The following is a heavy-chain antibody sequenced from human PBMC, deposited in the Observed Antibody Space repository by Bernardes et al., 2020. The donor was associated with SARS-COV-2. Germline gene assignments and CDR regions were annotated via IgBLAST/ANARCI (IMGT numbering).Heavy chain of an antibody. Sequence: ASVKVSCKTSGYTFTSYGISWVRQAPGQGLECMGWISGHNGNIKYEQKFQGRVTMTTDTSTSTAYMELRSLRSDDTAVYYCARDQAYYYDASGFYSAPTLDYWGRGALVTVSS. CDR1: GYTFTSYG. J-gene: IGHJ4*02. D-gene: IGHD3-22*01. CDR2: ISGHNGNI. V-gene: IGHV1-18*01. CDR3: ARDQAYYYDASGFYSAPTLDY.